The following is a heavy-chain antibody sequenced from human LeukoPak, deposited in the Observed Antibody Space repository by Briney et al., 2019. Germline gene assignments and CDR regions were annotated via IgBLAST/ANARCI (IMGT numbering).Heavy chain of an antibody. CDR3: ARDTYYYDSSGYWADY. Sequence: SETLSLTCTVSGGSISSGSYYWSWIRQPAGKGLEWIGRIYTSGSTNYSPSLKSRVTMSVDTSKNQFSLKLSSVTAADTAVYYCARDTYYYDSSGYWADYWGQGTLVTVSS. J-gene: IGHJ4*02. CDR2: IYTSGST. V-gene: IGHV4-61*02. D-gene: IGHD3-22*01. CDR1: GGSISSGSYY.